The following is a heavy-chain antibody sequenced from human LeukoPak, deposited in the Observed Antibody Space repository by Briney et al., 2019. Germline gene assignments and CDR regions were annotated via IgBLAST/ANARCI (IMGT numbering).Heavy chain of an antibody. CDR1: GYTFTGYY. Sequence: ASVKDSCKASGYTFTGYYMHWVRQAPGQGLEWMGWINPISGVTNFAQNFLGRVSMSRDTSIRTAYLDMYSLTFDDTAVFYCARWGYSGFDPLDYWGQGTLVTVSS. J-gene: IGHJ4*02. CDR3: ARWGYSGFDPLDY. D-gene: IGHD5-12*01. CDR2: INPISGVT. V-gene: IGHV1-2*02.